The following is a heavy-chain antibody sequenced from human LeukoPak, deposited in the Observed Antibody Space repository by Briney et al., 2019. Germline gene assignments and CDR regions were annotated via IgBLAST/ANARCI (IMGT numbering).Heavy chain of an antibody. V-gene: IGHV4-34*01. CDR3: AGEIAVAGAGF. J-gene: IGHJ4*02. Sequence: PLEAPSLTCAVSGGSFSAYFWSCIRQTPGKGRGWIGAINGSGSTDYNPSLKGRVAISVDTSKNPLSLKLSCVTAADTAVYYCAGEIAVAGAGFWGQGTLVTVSS. CDR1: GGSFSAYF. D-gene: IGHD6-19*01. CDR2: INGSGST.